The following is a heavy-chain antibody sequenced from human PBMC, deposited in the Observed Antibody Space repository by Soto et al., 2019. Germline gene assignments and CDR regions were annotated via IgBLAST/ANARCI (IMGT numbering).Heavy chain of an antibody. CDR3: ARYYGSGDYYFDY. J-gene: IGHJ4*02. Sequence: GASVKVSCKASGYTFTGYYMHWVRQAPGQGLEWMGWINPNSGGTNYAQKFQGWVTMTRDTPISTAYMELSRLRSDDTAVYYCARYYGSGDYYFDYWGQGTLVTVSS. CDR1: GYTFTGYY. CDR2: INPNSGGT. V-gene: IGHV1-2*04. D-gene: IGHD3-10*01.